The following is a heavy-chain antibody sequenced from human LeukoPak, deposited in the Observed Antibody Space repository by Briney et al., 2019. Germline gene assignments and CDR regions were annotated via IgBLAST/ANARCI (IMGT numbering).Heavy chain of an antibody. CDR2: IRSSGSTI. J-gene: IGHJ3*02. CDR3: ARAQYSGYDSLARDAFDI. D-gene: IGHD5-12*01. CDR1: GGSISSGDYY. Sequence: LSLTCTVSGGSISSGDYYMSWIRQAPGKGLEWVSYIRSSGSTIYYADSVKGRFTISRDNAKSSLYLQMNSLRAEDTAVYYCARAQYSGYDSLARDAFDIWGQGTMVTVSS. V-gene: IGHV3-11*04.